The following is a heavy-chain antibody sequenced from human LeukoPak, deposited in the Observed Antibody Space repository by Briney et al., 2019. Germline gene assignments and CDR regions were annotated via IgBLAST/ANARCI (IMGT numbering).Heavy chain of an antibody. CDR2: MNPNSGNT. J-gene: IGHJ1*01. D-gene: IGHD2-15*01. CDR1: GCIFPRYD. V-gene: IGHV1-8*01. CDR3: ARGPPPYCSGESRCSFLYFHH. Sequence: ASVTDSCQACGCIFPRYDINWVGQAACQGVDWMGWMNPNSGNTGDAQNFQDRVTMTRDTSISTAYLELTTLRPDDTAVYYCARGPPPYCSGESRCSFLYFHHWGQGTLVTVSS.